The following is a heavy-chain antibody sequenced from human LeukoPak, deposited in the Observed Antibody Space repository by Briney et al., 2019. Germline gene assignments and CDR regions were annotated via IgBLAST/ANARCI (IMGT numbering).Heavy chain of an antibody. CDR1: GGTFKSYA. V-gene: IGHV1-69*01. CDR2: IIPILGTA. J-gene: IGHJ4*02. Sequence: SVKVSCKASGGTFKSYAISWVRQAPGQGLEWMGGIIPILGTANYAQKFQGRVTITADESTSTAYMELSSLRSEDTAVYYCARSYYFGSGSYDASDYWGQGTLVSVSS. CDR3: ARSYYFGSGSYDASDY. D-gene: IGHD3-10*01.